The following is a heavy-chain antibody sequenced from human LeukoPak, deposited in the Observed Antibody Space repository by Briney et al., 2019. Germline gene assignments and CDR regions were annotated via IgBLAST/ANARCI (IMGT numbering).Heavy chain of an antibody. V-gene: IGHV4-30-4*01. CDR2: IYYSGST. J-gene: IGHJ6*02. D-gene: IGHD2-2*01. CDR3: ARQLRPPTCGMDV. CDR1: GGSIRSGDYC. Sequence: KTSQTLSLTCTVSGGSIRSGDYCWSWIRQLPGKGLEWNGYIYYSGSTYYNPSLRNRVTISVDTSKNQFSLKLSSVTAADTAVYYCARQLRPPTCGMDVWGQGTTVTVSS.